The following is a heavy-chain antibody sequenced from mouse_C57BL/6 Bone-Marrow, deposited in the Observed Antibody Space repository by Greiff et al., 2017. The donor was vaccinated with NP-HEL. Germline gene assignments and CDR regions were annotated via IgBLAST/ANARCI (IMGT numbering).Heavy chain of an antibody. CDR3: AGLYYGSSYPWFAY. Sequence: VHVKQSGPVLVKPGASVKMSCKASGYTFTDYYMNWVKQSHGKSLEWIGVINPYNGGTSYNQKFKGKATLTVDKSSSTAYMELNSLTSEDSAVYYCAGLYYGSSYPWFAYWGQGTLVTVSA. V-gene: IGHV1-19*01. J-gene: IGHJ3*01. CDR2: INPYNGGT. CDR1: GYTFTDYY. D-gene: IGHD1-1*01.